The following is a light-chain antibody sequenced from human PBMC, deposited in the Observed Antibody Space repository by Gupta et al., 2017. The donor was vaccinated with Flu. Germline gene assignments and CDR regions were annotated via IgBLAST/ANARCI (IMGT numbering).Light chain of an antibody. CDR1: QNINIY. J-gene: IGKJ2*02. CDR2: TAS. CDR3: QQRGMSPST. V-gene: IGKV1-39*01. Sequence: PSSLSASVGDRVRITCRASQNINIYLNWYLQKPGKAPELLIHTASALQDGVPVRFSGSGSGTDFTLTINELQPEDFATYYCQQRGMSPSTFGRGTKVDIK.